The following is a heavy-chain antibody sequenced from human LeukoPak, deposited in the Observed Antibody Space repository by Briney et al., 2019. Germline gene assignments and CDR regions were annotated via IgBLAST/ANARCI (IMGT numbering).Heavy chain of an antibody. CDR1: GYTFTNFI. J-gene: IGHJ3*02. Sequence: ASVKVSCKASGYTFTNFIINWVRQAPGQGLEWMGWISAYNDNTSYAQMFQDRVTMSTDTSTSTAYMELRSLRFDDTAVYYCARDVLRFLEWSYDAFDIWGQGTMVTVSS. D-gene: IGHD3-3*01. CDR3: ARDVLRFLEWSYDAFDI. V-gene: IGHV1-18*01. CDR2: ISAYNDNT.